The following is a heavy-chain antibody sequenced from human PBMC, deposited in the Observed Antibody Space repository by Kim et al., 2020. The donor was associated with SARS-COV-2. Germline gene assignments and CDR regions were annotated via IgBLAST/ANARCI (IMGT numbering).Heavy chain of an antibody. Sequence: YPGGSDTRYSPSFQAQVTISADKSISTAYLQWSSLKASDIAMYYCARIGDYWGQGTLVTVSS. CDR3: ARIGDY. V-gene: IGHV5-51*01. CDR2: YPGGSDT. D-gene: IGHD2-15*01. J-gene: IGHJ4*02.